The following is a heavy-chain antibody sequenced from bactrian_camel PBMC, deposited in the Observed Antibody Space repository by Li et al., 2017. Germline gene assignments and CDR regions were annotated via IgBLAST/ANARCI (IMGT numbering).Heavy chain of an antibody. D-gene: IGHD6*01. CDR2: LDWRGIT. J-gene: IGHJ4*01. CDR3: AEGRGSRGEHCYSLNY. V-gene: IGHV3S53*01. CDR1: GRNYVKWC. Sequence: HVQLVESGGDSVQAGGSLRLSCAASGRNYVKWCMGWFRQVPGKEREGLATLDWRGITAYADSVKGRFIISRDSAKNTVYLQMNNLQPEDTATYYCAEGRGSRGEHCYSLNYWGQGTQVTVS.